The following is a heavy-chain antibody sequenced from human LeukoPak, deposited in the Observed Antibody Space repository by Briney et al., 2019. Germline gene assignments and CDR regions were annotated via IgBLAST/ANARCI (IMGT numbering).Heavy chain of an antibody. CDR2: IKQDGSEK. Sequence: GGSLRLSCAASGFTFSNYWMSWVRQAPGKGLEWVANIKQDGSEKYYVDSVKGRFTISRDKAKNSLYLQMNSLTAEDPAAYYCARGEGMFDYWGQGTLVTVSS. CDR1: GFTFSNYW. J-gene: IGHJ4*02. CDR3: ARGEGMFDY. V-gene: IGHV3-7*04.